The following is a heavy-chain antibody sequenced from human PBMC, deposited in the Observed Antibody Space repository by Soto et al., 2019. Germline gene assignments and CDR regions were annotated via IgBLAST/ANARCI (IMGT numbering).Heavy chain of an antibody. CDR1: GFTFSSYS. J-gene: IGHJ4*02. CDR2: ISSSSYI. D-gene: IGHD4-17*01. V-gene: IGHV3-21*01. CDR3: ASDYGGNSASFDY. Sequence: GGSLRLSCAASGFTFSSYSMNWVRQAPGKGLEWVSSISSSSYIYYADSVKGRFTISRDNAKNSLYLQMNSLRAEDTAVYYCASDYGGNSASFDYWGQGTLVTVSS.